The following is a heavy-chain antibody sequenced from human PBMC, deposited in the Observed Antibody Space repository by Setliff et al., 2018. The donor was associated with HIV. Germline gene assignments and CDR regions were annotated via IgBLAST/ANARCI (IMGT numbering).Heavy chain of an antibody. D-gene: IGHD2-2*01. CDR1: GYSFTTSG. CDR3: ARWSCGRATCYDSPYNWFDP. CDR2: INIKNGNT. V-gene: IGHV1-18*01. Sequence: ASVKVSCKASGYSFTTSGVSWVRQAPGQGLEWMGWINIKNGNTNYEQKLQGRVTITTDTSTSTAYMELTSLRSDDTAVYYCARWSCGRATCYDSPYNWFDPWGQGTLVTVSS. J-gene: IGHJ5*02.